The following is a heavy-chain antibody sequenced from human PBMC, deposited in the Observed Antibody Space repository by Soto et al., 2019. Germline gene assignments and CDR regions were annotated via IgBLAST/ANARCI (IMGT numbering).Heavy chain of an antibody. D-gene: IGHD2-8*01. Sequence: PSETLSLTCTGYGWSFSGYYWSWIRQPPGKGLEWIGEINHSGSTNYNPSLKSRVTISVDTSKNQFSLKLSSVTAADTAVYYCARVRVSIVLMVYAISWFDYWGQGTLVTVSS. J-gene: IGHJ4*02. V-gene: IGHV4-34*01. CDR3: ARVRVSIVLMVYAISWFDY. CDR2: INHSGST. CDR1: GWSFSGYY.